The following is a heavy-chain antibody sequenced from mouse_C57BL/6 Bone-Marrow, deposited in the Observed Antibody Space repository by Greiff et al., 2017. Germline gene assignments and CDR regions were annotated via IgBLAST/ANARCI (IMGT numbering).Heavy chain of an antibody. D-gene: IGHD1-1*01. CDR1: GYTFTSYW. J-gene: IGHJ4*01. V-gene: IGHV1-7*01. CDR3: ARSEVLLLRCYYAMDY. Sequence: VQLQQSGAELAKPGASVKLSCKASGYTFTSYWMHWVKQRPGQGLEWIGYSNPSSGYTKFNQKFKDKATLTADKSSSTAYMQLSSLTYEDSAVYYCARSEVLLLRCYYAMDYWGQGTSVTVSS. CDR2: SNPSSGYT.